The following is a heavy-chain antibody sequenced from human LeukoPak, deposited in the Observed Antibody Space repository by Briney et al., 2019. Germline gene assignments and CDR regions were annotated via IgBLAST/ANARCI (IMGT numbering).Heavy chain of an antibody. D-gene: IGHD1-26*01. CDR2: MNPNSGNT. Sequence: ASVKVSCKASGYTFTSYDINWVRQATGQGLEWMGWMNPNSGNTGYAQEFQGRVTMTRDTSITTAYMELRSLRSEDTAVYYCASWVGPTTHNWGQETLVTVSS. J-gene: IGHJ4*02. V-gene: IGHV1-8*01. CDR1: GYTFTSYD. CDR3: ASWVGPTTHN.